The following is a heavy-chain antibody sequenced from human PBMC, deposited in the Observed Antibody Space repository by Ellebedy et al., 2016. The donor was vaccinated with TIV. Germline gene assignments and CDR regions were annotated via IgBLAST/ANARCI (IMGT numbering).Heavy chain of an antibody. D-gene: IGHD2-15*01. J-gene: IGHJ6*02. V-gene: IGHV3-23*01. CDR3: ARYCSGGSCLSTGCYYGMDV. Sequence: GESLKISCAASGFTFSSYAMNWVRQAPGRGLEWVSTISGSGGTTYYVDSMKGRFTIARDNSKNTLYLQMNSLRAEDTAVYYCARYCSGGSCLSTGCYYGMDVWGQGTTVTVSS. CDR2: ISGSGGTT. CDR1: GFTFSSYA.